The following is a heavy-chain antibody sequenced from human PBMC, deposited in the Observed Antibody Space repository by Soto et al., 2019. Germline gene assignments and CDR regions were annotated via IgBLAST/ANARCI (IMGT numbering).Heavy chain of an antibody. D-gene: IGHD2-8*01. CDR2: IKSKTDGGTT. V-gene: IGHV3-15*01. CDR1: GFTLSNAW. J-gene: IGHJ4*02. Sequence: GGSLRLSCAASGFTLSNAWMSWVRQAPGKGLEWVGRIKSKTDGGTTDYAAPVKGRFTISRDDSKNTLYLQMNSLKTEDTAVYFCSSDWNRCMYDFWGQGSSVTGSS. CDR3: SSDWNRCMYDF.